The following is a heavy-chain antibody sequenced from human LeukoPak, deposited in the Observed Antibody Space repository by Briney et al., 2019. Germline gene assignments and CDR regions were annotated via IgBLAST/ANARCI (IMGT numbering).Heavy chain of an antibody. CDR2: IKQDASEK. Sequence: GGSLRLSCAASGFTFGTYWMSWVRQAPGKGLEWVANIKQDASEKYYVDSVRGRFTVSRDNAKNLMYLQMSSLRVEDTAVYYCARRDPNSDGSDLFDYWGQGTLVTVSS. J-gene: IGHJ4*02. CDR1: GFTFGTYW. CDR3: ARRDPNSDGSDLFDY. D-gene: IGHD2-21*02. V-gene: IGHV3-7*03.